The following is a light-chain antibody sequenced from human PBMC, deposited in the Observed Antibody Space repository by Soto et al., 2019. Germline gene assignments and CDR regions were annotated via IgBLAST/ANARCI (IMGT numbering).Light chain of an antibody. Sequence: DIQMTQSPSTLSGSVGDRVTITCRASQTISSWLAWYQQKPGKAPKLLIYKASTLKSGVPSRFSGSGSWTEFTLTISSLQPDDFATYYCQHYNSYSEAVGQGTKVDIK. CDR1: QTISSW. J-gene: IGKJ1*01. V-gene: IGKV1-5*03. CDR3: QHYNSYSEA. CDR2: KAS.